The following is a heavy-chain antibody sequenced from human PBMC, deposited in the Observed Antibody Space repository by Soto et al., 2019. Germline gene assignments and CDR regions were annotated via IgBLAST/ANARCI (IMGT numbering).Heavy chain of an antibody. CDR1: GFTFSSYA. J-gene: IGHJ6*02. CDR2: ISYDGSNK. D-gene: IGHD3-3*01. Sequence: QVQLVESGGGVVQPGRSLRLSCAASGFTFSSYAMHWVRQAPGKGLEWVAVISYDGSNKYYADSVKGRFAISRDNSKKTLYLQMNSLRDEDKAVYYCARDKEYDFWSGYYTPYYYYGMDVWGQGTTVTVSS. V-gene: IGHV3-30*09. CDR3: ARDKEYDFWSGYYTPYYYYGMDV.